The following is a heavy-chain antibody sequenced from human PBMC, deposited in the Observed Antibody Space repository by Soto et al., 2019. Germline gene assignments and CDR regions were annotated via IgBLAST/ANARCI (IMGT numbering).Heavy chain of an antibody. CDR1: GDSIIGNHW. J-gene: IGHJ4*01. V-gene: IGHV4-4*02. D-gene: IGHD6-13*01. CDR3: ARYSAASGTYYFDY. CDR2: THHSRGT. Sequence: SETLSLTCAASGDSIIGNHWWRWLRRPPGKGLEFIGETHHSRGTNYNPSLRSRVTMSLDKSKNQLSLILYSVTAADTGVYYCARYSAASGTYYFDYWGQGTLVTVS.